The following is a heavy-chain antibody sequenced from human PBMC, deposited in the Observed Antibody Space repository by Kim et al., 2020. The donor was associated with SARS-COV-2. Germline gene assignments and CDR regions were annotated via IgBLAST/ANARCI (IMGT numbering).Heavy chain of an antibody. D-gene: IGHD5-18*01. CDR3: ARGREVDTAMGRAFDI. J-gene: IGHJ3*02. V-gene: IGHV1-69*13. CDR2: IIPIFGTA. Sequence: SVKVSCKASGGTFSSYAISWVRQAPGQGLEWMGGIIPIFGTANYAQKFQGRVTITADESTSTAYMELSSLRSEDTAVYYCARGREVDTAMGRAFDIWGQGTMVTVSS. CDR1: GGTFSSYA.